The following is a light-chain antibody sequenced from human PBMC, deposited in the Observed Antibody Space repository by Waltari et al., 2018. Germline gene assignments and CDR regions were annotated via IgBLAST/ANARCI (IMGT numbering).Light chain of an antibody. J-gene: IGKJ3*01. Sequence: DIQMTQSPSTVSASVGDRVTITCRASQSISRWLAWYQQKPGKAPKLLIPKASSLQSGVPSRFSGSGSGTEFTINITSLQPDDFATYYCQHYNSFSALFTFGPGTQVDIK. V-gene: IGKV1-5*03. CDR2: KAS. CDR3: QHYNSFSALFT. CDR1: QSISRW.